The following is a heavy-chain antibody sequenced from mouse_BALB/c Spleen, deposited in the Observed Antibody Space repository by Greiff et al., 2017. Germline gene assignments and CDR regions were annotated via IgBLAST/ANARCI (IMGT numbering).Heavy chain of an antibody. CDR3: AREGSITTVVALYWYFDV. Sequence: QVQLKESGPGLVAPSQSLSITCTVSGFSLTGYGVNWVRQPPGKGLEWLGMIWGDGSTDYNSALKSRLSISKDNSKSQVFLKMNRLQTDDTARYYCAREGSITTVVALYWYFDVWGAGTAVTVSS. J-gene: IGHJ1*01. D-gene: IGHD1-1*01. CDR2: IWGDGST. CDR1: GFSLTGYG. V-gene: IGHV2-6-7*01.